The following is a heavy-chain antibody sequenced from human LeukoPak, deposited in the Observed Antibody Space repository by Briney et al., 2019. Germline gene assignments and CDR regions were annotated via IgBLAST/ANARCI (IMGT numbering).Heavy chain of an antibody. CDR2: IIPLLGIA. J-gene: IGHJ4*02. CDR3: ARDDADSAYADGDY. Sequence: SVKASCXASGGIFSSYTISWVRQAPGQGLEWMGRIIPLLGIANYAQKFQGRVTIIADKSTSTAYMELSSLRSEDTAVYYCARDDADSAYADGDYWGQGTLVTVSS. D-gene: IGHD5-12*01. CDR1: GGIFSSYT. V-gene: IGHV1-69*04.